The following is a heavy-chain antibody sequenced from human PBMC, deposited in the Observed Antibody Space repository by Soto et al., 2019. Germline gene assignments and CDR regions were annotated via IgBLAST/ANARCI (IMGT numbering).Heavy chain of an antibody. J-gene: IGHJ4*02. D-gene: IGHD2-15*01. Sequence: GGSLRLSCAASGFTFSSYAMSWVRQAPGKGLEWVSVISDSGGDTFYADSVKGRFIISRDNSKNTLYLQMNSLRAEDTAVYFCAKQTTGSCYQPVDYWGQGALVTVSS. CDR2: ISDSGGDT. CDR3: AKQTTGSCYQPVDY. CDR1: GFTFSSYA. V-gene: IGHV3-23*01.